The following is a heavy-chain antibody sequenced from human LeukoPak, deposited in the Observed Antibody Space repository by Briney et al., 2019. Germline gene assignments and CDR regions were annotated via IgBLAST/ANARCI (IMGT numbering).Heavy chain of an antibody. CDR2: IIPIFGTA. CDR1: GGTFSSYA. D-gene: IGHD6-6*01. CDR3: ARDLRVGSSPFDY. J-gene: IGHJ4*02. V-gene: IGHV1-69*13. Sequence: SVKVSCTASGGTFSSYAISWVRQAPGQGLEWMGGIIPIFGTANYAQKFQGRVTITADESTSTAYMELSSLRSEDTAVYYCARDLRVGSSPFDYWGQGTLVTVSS.